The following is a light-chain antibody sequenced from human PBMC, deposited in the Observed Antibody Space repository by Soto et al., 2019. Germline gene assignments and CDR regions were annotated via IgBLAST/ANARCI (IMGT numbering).Light chain of an antibody. CDR1: QSVSSN. CDR3: QQYNNWPHMYT. V-gene: IGKV3-15*01. Sequence: EIVMTQSPATLSVSPGERATLSCRASQSVSSNLAWYQQKPGQAPRLLIYGVSTRATGIPARLSGSGSGTEFTLTISRLQSEDFAVYYCQQYNNWPHMYTFGQGTKLEIK. J-gene: IGKJ2*01. CDR2: GVS.